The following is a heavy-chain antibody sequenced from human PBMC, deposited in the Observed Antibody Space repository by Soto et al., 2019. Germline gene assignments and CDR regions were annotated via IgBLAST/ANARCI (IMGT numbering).Heavy chain of an antibody. Sequence: EVQLLESGGGLVQPGGSLRPSCAASGFTFSSYAMSWVRQAPVKGPEWVSAISGSGDSTCYADSVKGRFTISRDNSKTTLYLQMNSLRAEDTAVYYCARRGSGSYYDYWGQGTLVTVSS. D-gene: IGHD1-26*01. CDR2: ISGSGDST. V-gene: IGHV3-23*01. J-gene: IGHJ4*02. CDR1: GFTFSSYA. CDR3: ARRGSGSYYDY.